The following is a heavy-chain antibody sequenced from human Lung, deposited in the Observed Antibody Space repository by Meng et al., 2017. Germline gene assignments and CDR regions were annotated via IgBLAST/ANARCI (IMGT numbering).Heavy chain of an antibody. D-gene: IGHD4-11*01. J-gene: IGHJ4*02. CDR1: GGSFSDYY. CDR3: ARGPTTMAHDFDY. V-gene: IGHV4-34*01. Sequence: QVLLQQGGAGLLKPSETLSLPCVVSGGSFSDYYWSWIRQPPGKGLEWIGEINHSGSTNYNPSLESRATISVDTSQNNLSLKLSSVTAADSAVYYCARGPTTMAHDFDYWGQGTLVTVSS. CDR2: INHSGST.